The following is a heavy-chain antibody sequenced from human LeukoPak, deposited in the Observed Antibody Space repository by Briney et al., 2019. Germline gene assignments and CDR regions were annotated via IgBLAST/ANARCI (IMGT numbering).Heavy chain of an antibody. J-gene: IGHJ4*02. V-gene: IGHV3-21*01. D-gene: IGHD6-25*01. CDR2: ISSSSSYI. Sequence: PGGSLRLSCAVSGFTVSSNYMNWVRQAPGKGLEWVSSISSSSSYIYYADSVKGRFTISRDNAKNSLYLQMNSLRAEDTAVYYCARGSGSVLDYWGQGTLATVSS. CDR3: ARGSGSVLDY. CDR1: GFTVSSNY.